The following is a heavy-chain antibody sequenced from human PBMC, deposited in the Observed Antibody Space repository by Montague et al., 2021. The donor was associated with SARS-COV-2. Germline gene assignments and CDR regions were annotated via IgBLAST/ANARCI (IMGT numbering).Heavy chain of an antibody. CDR3: ARSGAVPMD. D-gene: IGHD3-10*01. Sequence: SETLSLTCTVSGDSISSYFWSWIRQSPGKGLEWIGYFYHSGGTKYNPSLKSRVTISGDTSKTQFSLKLSSVTTADTAVYYCARSGAVPMDWGQGTLVTVSS. CDR2: FYHSGGT. J-gene: IGHJ4*02. CDR1: GDSISSYF. V-gene: IGHV4-59*13.